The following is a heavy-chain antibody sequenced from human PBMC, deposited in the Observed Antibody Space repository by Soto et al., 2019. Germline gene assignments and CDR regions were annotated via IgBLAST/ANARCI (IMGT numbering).Heavy chain of an antibody. CDR3: ARGTQTTVTTRLFDC. Sequence: GGSLRLSCAASGFTFSSHWMSWVRQAPGKGLVWVSRINSDGTTITYADSVKGRFTISRDNAKNTLYLQMNSLRAEDTAVYYCARGTQTTVTTRLFDCWGQGTLVTVSS. CDR2: INSDGTTI. J-gene: IGHJ4*02. CDR1: GFTFSSHW. V-gene: IGHV3-74*01. D-gene: IGHD4-17*01.